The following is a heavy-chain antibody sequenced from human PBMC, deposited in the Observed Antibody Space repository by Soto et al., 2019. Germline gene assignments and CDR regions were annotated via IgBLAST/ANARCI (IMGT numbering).Heavy chain of an antibody. D-gene: IGHD6-19*01. CDR1: GGSISGSY. CDR3: ARSVAVPGAHIDY. CDR2: VYYTGST. Sequence: GPGPTFASETLSLTCSVSGGSISGSYWSWIRQSPGKGLEWLGYVYYTGSTNYSPSLRSRVSISVDTSKNEFSLRLSSVTAADTAVYFCARSVAVPGAHIDYWGQGTQVTVSS. J-gene: IGHJ4*02. V-gene: IGHV4-59*01.